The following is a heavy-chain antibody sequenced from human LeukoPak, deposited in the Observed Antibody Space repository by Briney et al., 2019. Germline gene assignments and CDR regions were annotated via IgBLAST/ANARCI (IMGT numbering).Heavy chain of an antibody. J-gene: IGHJ4*02. CDR1: GYTLTELS. V-gene: IGHV1-24*01. CDR2: FDPEDGET. CDR3: ATVGGYSYGQYYFDY. D-gene: IGHD5-18*01. Sequence: ASVKVSCKVSGYTLTELSMHWVRQAPGKGLEWMGGFDPEDGETIYAQKFQGRVTMTEDTSTDTAYMELSSLRSEDTAVYYCATVGGYSYGQYYFDYWGQGTLVTVSS.